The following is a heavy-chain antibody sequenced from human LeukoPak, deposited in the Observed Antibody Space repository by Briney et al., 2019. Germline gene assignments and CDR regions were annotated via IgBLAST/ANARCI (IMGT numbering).Heavy chain of an antibody. CDR1: GGTFSSYA. J-gene: IGHJ3*02. CDR3: ARARHIVVVTAADAFDI. D-gene: IGHD2-21*02. CDR2: IIPIFGTA. V-gene: IGHV1-69*13. Sequence: SVKVSCKASGGTFSSYAISWVRQAPGQGLEWMGGIIPIFGTANYAQKFQGRVTITADESTSTAYMELSSLRSEDTAVYYCARARHIVVVTAADAFDIWGQGTMVTVSS.